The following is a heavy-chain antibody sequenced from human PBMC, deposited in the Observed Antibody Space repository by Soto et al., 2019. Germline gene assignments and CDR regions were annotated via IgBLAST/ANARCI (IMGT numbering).Heavy chain of an antibody. CDR2: IWYDGSNK. J-gene: IGHJ4*02. CDR3: AREGDYYDSSGYDYFFDY. Sequence: GGSLRLSCAASGFTFSSYGMHWVRQAPGKGLEWVAVIWYDGSNKYYADSVKGRFTISRDNSKNTLYLKMNSLRAEDTAVYYCAREGDYYDSSGYDYFFDYWGQGTLGTVYS. CDR1: GFTFSSYG. V-gene: IGHV3-33*01. D-gene: IGHD3-22*01.